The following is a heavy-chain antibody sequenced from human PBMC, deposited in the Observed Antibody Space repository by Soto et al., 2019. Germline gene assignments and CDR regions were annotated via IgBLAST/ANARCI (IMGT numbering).Heavy chain of an antibody. CDR2: IYYSGST. J-gene: IGHJ6*02. CDR1: GGSISSGGYY. D-gene: IGHD6-19*01. CDR3: ARDFTDSSGPTLGMGV. V-gene: IGHV4-31*03. Sequence: SETLSLTCTVSGGSISSGGYYWSWIRQHPGKGLEWIGYIYYSGSTYYNPSLKSRVTISVDTSKDQFSLKLSSVTAADTAVYYCARDFTDSSGPTLGMGVWGQGTTVPVS.